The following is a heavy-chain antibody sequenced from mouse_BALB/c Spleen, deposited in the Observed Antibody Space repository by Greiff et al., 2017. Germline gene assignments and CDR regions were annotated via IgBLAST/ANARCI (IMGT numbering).Heavy chain of an antibody. Sequence: VQLVESGAELVKPGASVKLSCKASGYTFTSYYMYWVKQRPGQGLEWIGEINPSNGGTNFNEKFKSKATLTVDKSSSTAYMQLSSLTSEDSAVYYCTRRGYDYWGQGTSVTVSS. V-gene: IGHV1S81*02. CDR3: TRRGYDY. J-gene: IGHJ4*01. CDR1: GYTFTSYY. CDR2: INPSNGGT.